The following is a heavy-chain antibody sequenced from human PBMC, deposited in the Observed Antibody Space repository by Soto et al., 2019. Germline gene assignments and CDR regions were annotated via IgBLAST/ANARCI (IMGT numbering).Heavy chain of an antibody. D-gene: IGHD6-19*01. Sequence: GGSLRLSCAASGFTLSSYGMHWVRQAPGKGLEWVAVISYDGSNKYYADSVKGRFTISRDNSKNTLYLQMNSLRAEDTAVYYCAKEWKMGIAVAGTHYGMDVWGQRTTVTVS. CDR3: AKEWKMGIAVAGTHYGMDV. J-gene: IGHJ6*02. CDR1: GFTLSSYG. CDR2: ISYDGSNK. V-gene: IGHV3-30*18.